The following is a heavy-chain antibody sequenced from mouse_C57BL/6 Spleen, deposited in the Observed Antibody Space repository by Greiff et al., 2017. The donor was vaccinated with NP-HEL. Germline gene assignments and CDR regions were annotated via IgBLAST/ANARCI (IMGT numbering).Heavy chain of an antibody. D-gene: IGHD3-2*02. CDR3: AREAQAYYAMDY. J-gene: IGHJ4*01. CDR1: GYTFTSYT. V-gene: IGHV1-4*01. Sequence: QVQLQQSGAELARPGASVKMSCKASGYTFTSYTMHWVKQRPGQGLEWIGYINPSSGYTKYNQKFKDKATLTADKSSSTAYMQLSSLTSEDSAVYYCAREAQAYYAMDYWGQGTSVTVSS. CDR2: INPSSGYT.